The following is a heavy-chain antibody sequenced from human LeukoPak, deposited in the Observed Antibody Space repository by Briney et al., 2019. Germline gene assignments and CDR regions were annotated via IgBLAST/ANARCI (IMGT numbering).Heavy chain of an antibody. CDR1: GFTFSSYG. V-gene: IGHV3-73*01. J-gene: IGHJ6*03. CDR2: IRSKANSYAT. CDR3: TGSDDYYYYYYMDV. Sequence: GGSLRLSCAASGFTFSSYGMHWVRQASGKGLEWVGRIRSKANSYATAYGASVKGRFTISRDDSKNTAYLQMNSLKTEDTAVYYCTGSDDYYYYYYMDVWGKGTTVTVSS.